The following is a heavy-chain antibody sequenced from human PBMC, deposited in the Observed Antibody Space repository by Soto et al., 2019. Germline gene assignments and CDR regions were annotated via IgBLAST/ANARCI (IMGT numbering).Heavy chain of an antibody. Sequence: EVQVVESGGGLVQPGGSLRLSCSFTFSMYSMNWVRQAPGKGLEWVASISSGGSYIKYADSVKGRFTISRDNAKNSVSLQMNGLRVDDTAVYFCTRDQGGSYDSWFDSWGQGTLVTVSS. CDR2: ISSGGSYI. CDR3: TRDQGGSYDSWFDS. V-gene: IGHV3-21*01. D-gene: IGHD1-26*01. CDR1: FTFSMYS. J-gene: IGHJ5*01.